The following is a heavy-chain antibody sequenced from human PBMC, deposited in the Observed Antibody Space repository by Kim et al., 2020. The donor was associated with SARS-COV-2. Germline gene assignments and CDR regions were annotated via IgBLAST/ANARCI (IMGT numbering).Heavy chain of an antibody. CDR1: GFTFSHDW. CDR2: INQDGSES. CDR3: ARSVFGDNY. J-gene: IGHJ4*02. D-gene: IGHD3-10*02. V-gene: IGHV3-7*01. Sequence: GGSLRLSCAASGFTFSHDWMTWVRQAPGKGLEWVANINQDGSESYYVDSVKGRFTISRDNAKNSLYLQMTSLRVEDTAVYYCARSVFGDNYWGQGTLVSV.